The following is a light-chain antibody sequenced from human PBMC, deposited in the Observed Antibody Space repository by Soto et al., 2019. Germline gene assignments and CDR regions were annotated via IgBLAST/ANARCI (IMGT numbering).Light chain of an antibody. CDR2: EVS. V-gene: IGLV2-8*01. J-gene: IGLJ1*01. CDR1: SSDVGGYNY. CDR3: SSYAGSNKRV. Sequence: QSALTQRPSASGSPGQSVTISCTGTSSDVGGYNYVSWYQQHPGKAPKLMIYEVSKRPSGVPDRFSGSKSGNTASLTVSGLQAEDEADYYCSSYAGSNKRVFGTGTKLTVL.